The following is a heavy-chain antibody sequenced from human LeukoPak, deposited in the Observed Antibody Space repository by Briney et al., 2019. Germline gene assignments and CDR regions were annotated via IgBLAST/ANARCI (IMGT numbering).Heavy chain of an antibody. CDR3: ARVRVRGWYFDY. CDR1: GYTFTSYG. Sequence: ASVKVSCKTSGYTFTSYGISWLRQAPGQGLEWMGWISAYNGNTNYAQKLQGRVTMTTDTSTSTAYMELRSLRSDDTAVYYCARVRVRGWYFDYWGQGTLVTVSS. J-gene: IGHJ4*02. V-gene: IGHV1-18*01. D-gene: IGHD6-19*01. CDR2: ISAYNGNT.